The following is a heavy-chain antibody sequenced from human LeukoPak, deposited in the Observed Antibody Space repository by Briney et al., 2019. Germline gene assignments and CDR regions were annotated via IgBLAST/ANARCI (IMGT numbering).Heavy chain of an antibody. CDR2: ISGSGDST. CDR3: ARGHGGRFRPFDY. D-gene: IGHD3-16*01. J-gene: IGHJ4*02. Sequence: GGSLRLSCAASGFTFSSSAMSWVRQAPGKGLEWVSTISGSGDSTYYAASVRDRFTISRDNSENTLYLQMSSLRAEDTAVYYCARGHGGRFRPFDYWGQGTLVTVSS. V-gene: IGHV3-23*01. CDR1: GFTFSSSA.